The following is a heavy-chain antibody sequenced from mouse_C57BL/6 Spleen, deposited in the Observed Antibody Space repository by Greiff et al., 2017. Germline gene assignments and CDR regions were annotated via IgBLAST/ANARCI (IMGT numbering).Heavy chain of an antibody. V-gene: IGHV14-2*01. CDR1: GFNITDYY. Sequence: DVQLVESGAELVKPGASVKLSCTASGFNITDYYMHWVKQRPEQGLEWIGRIDPEDGETKYAPKFKGKATITADTSSNTAYLQLSSLTSEDTAVYYCSPLYGNYAMDYWGQGTSVTVSS. D-gene: IGHD2-10*02. CDR3: SPLYGNYAMDY. CDR2: IDPEDGET. J-gene: IGHJ4*01.